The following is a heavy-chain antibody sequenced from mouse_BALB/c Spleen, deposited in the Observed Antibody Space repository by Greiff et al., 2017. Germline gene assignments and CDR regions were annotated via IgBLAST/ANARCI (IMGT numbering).Heavy chain of an antibody. CDR1: GFNIKDTY. CDR2: IDPANGNT. V-gene: IGHV14-3*02. Sequence: EVKLMESGAELVKPGASVKLSCTASGFNIKDTYMHWVKQRPEQGLEWIGRIDPANGNTKYDPKFQGKATITADTSSNTAYLQLSSLTSEDTAVYYCARGGLGHYFDYWGQGTTLTVSS. J-gene: IGHJ2*01. D-gene: IGHD3-3*01. CDR3: ARGGLGHYFDY.